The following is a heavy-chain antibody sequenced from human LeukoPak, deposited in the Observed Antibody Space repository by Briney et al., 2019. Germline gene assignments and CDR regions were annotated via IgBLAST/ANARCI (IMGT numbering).Heavy chain of an antibody. Sequence: PSETLSLTCTVSGGSISSHYWSWIRQPPGKGLEWIGYIYYSGSTDYNPSLKSRVTISIDTSKNQFSLKLSSVTAADTAVYYCATLRSSGYDYSDYWGQGILVTVSS. J-gene: IGHJ4*02. V-gene: IGHV4-59*08. D-gene: IGHD3-22*01. CDR2: IYYSGST. CDR1: GGSISSHY. CDR3: ATLRSSGYDYSDY.